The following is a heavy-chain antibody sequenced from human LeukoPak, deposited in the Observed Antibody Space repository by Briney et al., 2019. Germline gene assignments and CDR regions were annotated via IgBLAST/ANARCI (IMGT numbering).Heavy chain of an antibody. Sequence: SETLSLTCTVSGGSISTRSYSWGWIRQPPGKGLEWIGTIYYTGTTYYNPSLKSRVTISVDTSKNQFSLKLSSVTAADAAVYYCARDRPGGSSLDYWGQGTLVTVSS. CDR1: GGSISTRSYS. CDR3: ARDRPGGSSLDY. J-gene: IGHJ4*02. CDR2: IYYTGTT. V-gene: IGHV4-39*07. D-gene: IGHD6-13*01.